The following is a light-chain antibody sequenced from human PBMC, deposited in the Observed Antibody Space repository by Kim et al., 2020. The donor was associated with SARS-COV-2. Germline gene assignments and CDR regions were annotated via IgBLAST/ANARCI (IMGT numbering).Light chain of an antibody. J-gene: IGKJ2*02. CDR1: QSVDSTY. Sequence: LSTGESAPLSCRASQSVDSTYLGWYQQKPGQAPRLLIYGASSRATGIPDRFSGSGSGTDFTLTISRLEPEDFATYYCQQYDTSPCTFGQGTKLEI. CDR3: QQYDTSPCT. V-gene: IGKV3-20*01. CDR2: GAS.